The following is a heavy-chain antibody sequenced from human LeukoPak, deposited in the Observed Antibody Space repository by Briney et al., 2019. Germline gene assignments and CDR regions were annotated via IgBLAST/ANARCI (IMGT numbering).Heavy chain of an antibody. CDR3: ANLAYCGGDCYPWDGAFDI. J-gene: IGHJ3*02. CDR2: ISWNSGSI. V-gene: IGHV3-9*01. D-gene: IGHD2-21*02. CDR1: GFTFDDYA. Sequence: GGSLRLSCAASGFTFDDYAMHWVRQAPGKGLEWVSGISWNSGSIGYADSVKGRFTISRDNSKNTLYLQMNSLRAEDTAVYYCANLAYCGGDCYPWDGAFDIWGQGTMVTVSS.